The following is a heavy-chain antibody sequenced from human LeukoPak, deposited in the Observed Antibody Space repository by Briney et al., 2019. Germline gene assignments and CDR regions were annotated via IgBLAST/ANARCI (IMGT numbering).Heavy chain of an antibody. CDR3: AKGSDSSGYYHLDY. J-gene: IGHJ4*02. D-gene: IGHD3-22*01. CDR2: VSYDGSNK. Sequence: GGSLRLSCAASGFTFSSYGMHWVRQAPGKGLEWVAVVSYDGSNKYYADSVKGRFTISRDNSKNTLYLQMNSLTPEDTAVYYCAKGSDSSGYYHLDYWGQGTLVTVSS. V-gene: IGHV3-30*18. CDR1: GFTFSSYG.